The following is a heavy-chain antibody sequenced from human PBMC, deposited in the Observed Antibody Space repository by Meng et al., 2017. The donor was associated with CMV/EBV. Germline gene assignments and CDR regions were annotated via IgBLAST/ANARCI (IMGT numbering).Heavy chain of an antibody. CDR2: ISSSGSTI. Sequence: GESLKISCAASGFTFSDYYMSWIRQSPGKGLEWVSYISSSGSTIYYADSVKGRFTISRDNAKNSLYLQMNSLRAEDTAVYYCARDRVSYSADFDYWGQGTLVTVSS. CDR3: ARDRVSYSADFDY. V-gene: IGHV3-11*04. CDR1: GFTFSDYY. D-gene: IGHD5-18*01. J-gene: IGHJ4*02.